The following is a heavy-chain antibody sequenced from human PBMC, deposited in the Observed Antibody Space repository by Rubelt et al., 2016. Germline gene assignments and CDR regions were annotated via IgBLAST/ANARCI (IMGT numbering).Heavy chain of an antibody. V-gene: IGHV4-39*01. J-gene: IGHJ3*02. CDR3: ARHLVVDDDAFDI. CDR1: GGSISSGGYY. Sequence: QVQLQESGPGLVKPSQTLSLTCTVSGGSISSGGYYWGWIRQPPGKGLEWIGRIYYSGSTYYNPSPKGRVTISVDKSKNQFSLKLSSVTAADTAVYYCARHLVVDDDAFDIWGQGTMVTVSS. D-gene: IGHD2-21*01. CDR2: IYYSGST.